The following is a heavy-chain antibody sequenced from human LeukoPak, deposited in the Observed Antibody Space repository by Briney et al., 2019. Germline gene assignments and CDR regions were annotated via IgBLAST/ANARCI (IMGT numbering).Heavy chain of an antibody. J-gene: IGHJ6*02. CDR2: IKSKTDGGTT. V-gene: IGHV3-15*01. Sequence: GGSLRLSCAASGFTFSNAWMSWVRQAPGKGLEWGGRIKSKTDGGTTDYAAPVKGRFTISRDDSKNTLYLQMNSLKTEDTAVYYCTTVEDCSGGSCYSRHYYYGMDVWGQGTTVTVSS. D-gene: IGHD2-15*01. CDR1: GFTFSNAW. CDR3: TTVEDCSGGSCYSRHYYYGMDV.